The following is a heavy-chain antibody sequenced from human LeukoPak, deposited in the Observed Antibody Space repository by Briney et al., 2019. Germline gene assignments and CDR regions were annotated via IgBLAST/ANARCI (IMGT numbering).Heavy chain of an antibody. V-gene: IGHV3-64*01. CDR2: ISSNGGST. J-gene: IGHJ5*02. CDR1: GFTFSSYA. CDR3: ARHLWFDP. Sequence: GGSLRLSCAASGFTFSSYAMHWVRQAPGKGLEYVSAISSNGGSTYYANSVKGRFTISRDNSKNTLYLQMGSLRAEDMAVYYCARHLWFDPWGQGTLVTVSS.